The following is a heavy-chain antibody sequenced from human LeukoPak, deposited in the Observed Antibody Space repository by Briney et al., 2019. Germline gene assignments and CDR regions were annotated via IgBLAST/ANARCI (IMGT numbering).Heavy chain of an antibody. CDR3: ARRLTVAHFDY. D-gene: IGHD4-23*01. CDR2: IYSGGST. Sequence: GGSLRLSCAASGITVSSNYMSWVRQAPGKGLEWVSVIYSGGSTYYADSVKGRFTISRDNSKNTLYLQMNSLRAEDTAVYYCARRLTVAHFDYWGQGTLVTVSS. V-gene: IGHV3-53*01. J-gene: IGHJ4*02. CDR1: GITVSSNY.